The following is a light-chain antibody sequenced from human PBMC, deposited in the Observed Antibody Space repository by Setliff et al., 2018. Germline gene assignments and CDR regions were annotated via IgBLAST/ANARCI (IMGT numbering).Light chain of an antibody. CDR2: YDS. Sequence: SYELTQPPSVPVAPGKTARITCGGNNIGGKSVNWYQQKPGQAPVLVIYYDSDRPSGIPERFFGSNSGNTATLTISRVEAGDEADYYCQVWDSGSEHYAFGTGTKVTVL. J-gene: IGLJ1*01. V-gene: IGLV3-21*04. CDR1: NIGGKS. CDR3: QVWDSGSEHYA.